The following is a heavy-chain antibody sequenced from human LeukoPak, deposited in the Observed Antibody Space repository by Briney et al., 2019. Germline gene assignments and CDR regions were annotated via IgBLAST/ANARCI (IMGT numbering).Heavy chain of an antibody. D-gene: IGHD3-22*01. CDR3: ARPLSPHYYDSSGYYSRHDAFDI. Sequence: ASVKVSCKASGYTFTSYGISWVRQAPGQGLEWMGWISAYNGNTNYAQKLQGRVTMTTDTSTSTAYMELRSLRSDDTAVYYCARPLSPHYYDSSGYYSRHDAFDIWGQGTMVTVSS. J-gene: IGHJ3*02. V-gene: IGHV1-18*01. CDR1: GYTFTSYG. CDR2: ISAYNGNT.